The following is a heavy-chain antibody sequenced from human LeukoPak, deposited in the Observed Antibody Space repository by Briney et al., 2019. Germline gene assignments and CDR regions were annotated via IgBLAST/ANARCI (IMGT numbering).Heavy chain of an antibody. Sequence: PGGSLRLSCAASGFTVSSNYMSWVRQAPGKGLEWVSVIYSGGSTYYADSVKGRFTISRDNSKNTLYFQMNSLRAEDTAVYYCARSGSSEYCSGGSCYYYYYGMDVWGQGTTVTVSS. D-gene: IGHD2-15*01. CDR1: GFTVSSNY. CDR2: IYSGGST. CDR3: ARSGSSEYCSGGSCYYYYYGMDV. J-gene: IGHJ6*02. V-gene: IGHV3-66*01.